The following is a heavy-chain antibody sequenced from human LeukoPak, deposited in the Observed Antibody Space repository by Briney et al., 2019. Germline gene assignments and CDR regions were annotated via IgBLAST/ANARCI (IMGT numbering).Heavy chain of an antibody. CDR1: GGSISSGSYY. CDR3: ARAFPVGSGYSDY. V-gene: IGHV4-61*02. CDR2: IYTSGST. D-gene: IGHD3-22*01. J-gene: IGHJ4*02. Sequence: SQTLSLTCTVSGGSISSGSYYWSWIRQPAGKGLEWIGRIYTSGSTNYNPSLKSRVTISVDTSKNQFSLKLSSVTAADTAVYYCARAFPVGSGYSDYWGQGTLVTVSS.